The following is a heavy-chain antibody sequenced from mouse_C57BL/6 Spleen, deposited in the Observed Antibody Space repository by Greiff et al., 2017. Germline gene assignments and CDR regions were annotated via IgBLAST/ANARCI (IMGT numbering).Heavy chain of an antibody. V-gene: IGHV1-59*01. J-gene: IGHJ3*01. CDR2: IDPSDSYT. D-gene: IGHD3-2*02. Sequence: QVQLQQPGAELVRPGTSVKLSCKASGYTFTSYWMHWVKQRPGQGLEWIGVIDPSDSYTNYNQKFKGKATLTVDTSSSTAYMQLSSLTSEDSAVYYCAREGRQLRLRGFAYWGQGTLVTVSA. CDR3: AREGRQLRLRGFAY. CDR1: GYTFTSYW.